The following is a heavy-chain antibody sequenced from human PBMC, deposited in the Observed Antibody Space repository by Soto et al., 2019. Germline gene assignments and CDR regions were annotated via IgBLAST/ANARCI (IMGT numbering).Heavy chain of an antibody. CDR3: ARDSSTGYYLSDFGY. V-gene: IGHV3-21*01. CDR2: ISTRSHYI. D-gene: IGHD3-9*01. J-gene: IGHJ4*02. CDR1: GFTFSNYN. Sequence: GGSLRLSCAASGFTFSNYNMNWVRQAPGKGLEWVASISTRSHYIYYADSLKGRFTISRDNAKNSVDLQISSLRAEGTAVYYCARDSSTGYYLSDFGYWGQGTLVTVSS.